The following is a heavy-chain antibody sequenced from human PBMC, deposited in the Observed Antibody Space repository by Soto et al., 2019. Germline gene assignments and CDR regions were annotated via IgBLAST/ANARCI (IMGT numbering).Heavy chain of an antibody. Sequence: PSETLSLTCTVSGGSISSSSYYWGWIRQPPGKGLELIGSIYYSGSTYYNPSLKSRVTISVDTSKNQFSLKLSSVTAADTAVYYCARRGSSSSRGYFVYWGQGILVTVFS. J-gene: IGHJ4*02. CDR2: IYYSGST. CDR1: GGSISSSSYY. D-gene: IGHD6-6*01. CDR3: ARRGSSSSRGYFVY. V-gene: IGHV4-39*01.